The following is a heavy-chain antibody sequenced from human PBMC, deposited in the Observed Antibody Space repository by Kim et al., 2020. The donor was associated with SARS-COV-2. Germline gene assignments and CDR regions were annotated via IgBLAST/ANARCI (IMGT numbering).Heavy chain of an antibody. J-gene: IGHJ4*02. V-gene: IGHV4-31*03. CDR2: IYYSGST. CDR3: ARVGAVTMVRGVYFDY. Sequence: SETLSLTCTVSGGSISSGGYYWSWIRQHPGKGLEWIGYIYYSGSTYYNPSLKSRVTISVDTSKNQFSLKLSSVTAADTAVYYCARVGAVTMVRGVYFDYWGQGTLVTVSS. D-gene: IGHD3-10*01. CDR1: GGSISSGGYY.